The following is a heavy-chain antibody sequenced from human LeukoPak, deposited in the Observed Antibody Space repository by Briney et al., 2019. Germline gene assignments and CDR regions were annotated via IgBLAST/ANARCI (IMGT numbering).Heavy chain of an antibody. CDR3: AKGTKVIVVDNYFDY. CDR2: ISGNGGGA. CDR1: GFTFNSYA. Sequence: GGSLRLSCAASGFTFNSYAMSWVRQAPGKGLEWVSAISGNGGGAYYADSVKGRFTISRDNSKNTLYLQMNSLRAEDTAVYYCAKGTKVIVVDNYFDYWGQGTLVTVSS. D-gene: IGHD3-22*01. J-gene: IGHJ4*02. V-gene: IGHV3-23*01.